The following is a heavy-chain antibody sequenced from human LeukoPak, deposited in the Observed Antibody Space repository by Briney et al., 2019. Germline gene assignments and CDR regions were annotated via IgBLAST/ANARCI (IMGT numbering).Heavy chain of an antibody. J-gene: IGHJ4*02. CDR2: IYHSGST. CDR3: ARDRRRAAAGSNFDC. CDR1: GYSISSGYY. D-gene: IGHD6-13*01. Sequence: SETLSLTCTVSGYSISSGYYWGWIRQPPGKGLEWIGSIYHSGSTYYNPSLKSRVTISVDTSKNQFSLKLSSLTAADTAVYYCARDRRRAAAGSNFDCWGQGTLVTVSS. V-gene: IGHV4-38-2*02.